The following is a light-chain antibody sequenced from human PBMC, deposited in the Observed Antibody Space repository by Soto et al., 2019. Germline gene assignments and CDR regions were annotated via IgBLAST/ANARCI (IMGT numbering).Light chain of an antibody. CDR2: DAS. J-gene: IGKJ4*01. CDR3: QQRSNWPPLT. V-gene: IGKV3-11*01. CDR1: PSVSSY. Sequence: EIVLTQSPATLSLSPGEIATLSCRASPSVSSYLAWYQQKPGQAPRLLIYDASNRATGIPARFSGSGSGTDFTLTISSLEPEDFAVYYGQQRSNWPPLTFGGGTNVEIK.